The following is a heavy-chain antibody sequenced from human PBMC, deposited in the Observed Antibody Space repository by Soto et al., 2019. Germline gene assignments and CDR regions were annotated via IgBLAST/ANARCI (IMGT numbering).Heavy chain of an antibody. CDR1: GFTFSDYY. CDR3: ARDLYYYDSSGYYPGDAFDI. D-gene: IGHD3-22*01. CDR2: ISSSGSTI. Sequence: PGGSLRLSCAASGFTFSDYYMSWIRQAPGKGLEWVSYISSSGSTIYYADSVKGRFTISRDNAKNSLYLQMNSLRAEDTAVYYCARDLYYYDSSGYYPGDAFDIWGQGTMVTVSS. J-gene: IGHJ3*02. V-gene: IGHV3-11*01.